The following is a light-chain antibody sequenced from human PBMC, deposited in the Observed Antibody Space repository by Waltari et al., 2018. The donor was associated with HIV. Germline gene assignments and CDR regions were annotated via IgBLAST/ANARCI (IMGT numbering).Light chain of an antibody. CDR3: QQANSLPFT. CDR1: LSVGTS. V-gene: IGKV1-12*02. Sequence: DIQMTQSPSSVAASVGGRVTITCRASLSVGTSLNWYQQHPGKAPKLLSCGASTLHSGVPSRFSGSGSATVFTLTSSNLQPEDFATYCCQQANSLPFTFGPGTK. J-gene: IGKJ3*01. CDR2: GAS.